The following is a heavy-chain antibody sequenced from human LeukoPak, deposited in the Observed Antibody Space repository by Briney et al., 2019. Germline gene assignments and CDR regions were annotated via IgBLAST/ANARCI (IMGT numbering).Heavy chain of an antibody. V-gene: IGHV3-7*01. CDR3: ARDHPQTGTGDDY. Sequence: GGSLRLSCEASGFIFSSYWMSWVRQAPGKGLEWVANIKQDGSEKYYVDSVKGRFTISRDNAKNSLYLQMNSLRAEDTAVYYCARDHPQTGTGDDYWGQGTLVTVSS. CDR2: IKQDGSEK. D-gene: IGHD1-1*01. J-gene: IGHJ4*02. CDR1: GFIFSSYW.